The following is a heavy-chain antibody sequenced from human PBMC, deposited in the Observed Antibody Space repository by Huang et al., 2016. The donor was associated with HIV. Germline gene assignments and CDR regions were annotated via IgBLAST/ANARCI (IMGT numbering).Heavy chain of an antibody. CDR2: IYSSGRA. V-gene: IGHV4-59*11. CDR3: ARGRGGYVGY. J-gene: IGHJ4*02. D-gene: IGHD2-15*01. Sequence: QVQLQEWGPGLVKPSETLSLTCTVSGGSISSHYGSWIRQPPGKGMEWIGSIYSSGRANYNPSLKSRGTISVDTSKNQFSLKLSSVTAADTAVYYCARGRGGYVGYWGQGTLVTVSS. CDR1: GGSISSHY.